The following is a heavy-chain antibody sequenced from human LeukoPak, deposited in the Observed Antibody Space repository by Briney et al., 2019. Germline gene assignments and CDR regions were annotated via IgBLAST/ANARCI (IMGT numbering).Heavy chain of an antibody. J-gene: IGHJ4*02. V-gene: IGHV3-23*01. CDR2: ISGSGGST. D-gene: IGHD4-23*01. CDR3: AKEPPHIYGGNSGFDY. CDR1: GFTFSSYA. Sequence: PGGSLRLSCAASGFTFSSYAMSWVRQAPGKGLEWVSAISGSGGSTYYADSVKGRFTISRDNSKNTLYLQMNSLRAEDTAVYHCAKEPPHIYGGNSGFDYWGQGTLVTVSS.